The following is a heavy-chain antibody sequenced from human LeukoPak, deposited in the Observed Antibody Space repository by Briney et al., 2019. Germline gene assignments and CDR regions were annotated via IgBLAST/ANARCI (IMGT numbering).Heavy chain of an antibody. CDR3: ARQSGWYSGSYLFDY. Sequence: PSETLSLTCGVSGYSNSNGYYWGWIRQPPGKGLEWIGYIYYSGSTNYNPSLKSRVTISVDTSKNQFSLKLSSVTAADTAVYYCARQSGWYSGSYLFDYWGQGTLVTVSS. CDR1: GYSNSNGYY. CDR2: IYYSGST. V-gene: IGHV4-38-2*01. J-gene: IGHJ4*02. D-gene: IGHD1-26*01.